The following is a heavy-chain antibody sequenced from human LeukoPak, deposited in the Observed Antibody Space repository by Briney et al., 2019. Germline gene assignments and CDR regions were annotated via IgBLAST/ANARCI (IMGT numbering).Heavy chain of an antibody. CDR3: ARDSIAALDY. D-gene: IGHD6-6*01. V-gene: IGHV4-39*07. CDR1: GGSISSSSYY. CDR2: IYYSGST. Sequence: SETLSLTCTVSGGSISSSSYYWGWIRQPPGKGLEWIGSIYYSGSTYYNPSLKSRVTISVDTSKNQFSLKLSSVTAADTAVYYCARDSIAALDYWGQGTLVTVSS. J-gene: IGHJ4*02.